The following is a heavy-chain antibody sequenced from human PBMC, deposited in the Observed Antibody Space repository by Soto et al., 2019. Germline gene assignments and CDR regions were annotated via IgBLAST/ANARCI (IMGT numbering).Heavy chain of an antibody. J-gene: IGHJ6*02. V-gene: IGHV3-30*18. CDR3: AKVIRADSTSSNFYYYSAMDV. CDR2: ISNDGRKT. Sequence: QVQMVESGGGVVQPGRSLRLSCAASGFSFSAYGLHWVRQAPGKGLEWREVISNDGRKTYYADSVKGRFTISRDNSKDTLFLQMNSLRGEDTAIYYCAKVIRADSTSSNFYYYSAMDVWGQGTTVTVSS. D-gene: IGHD6-6*01. CDR1: GFSFSAYG.